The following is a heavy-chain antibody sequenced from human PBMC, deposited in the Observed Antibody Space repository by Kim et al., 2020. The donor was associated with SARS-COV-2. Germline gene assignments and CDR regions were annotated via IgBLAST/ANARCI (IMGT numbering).Heavy chain of an antibody. CDR2: GNT. CDR3: GRQYYYGMDV. V-gene: IGHV4-39*01. J-gene: IGHJ6*02. Sequence: GNTYYNASLKSRVTISVDRSKNQFSLRQISVTAAVTAVYYCGRQYYYGMDVWGQGTTVTVSS.